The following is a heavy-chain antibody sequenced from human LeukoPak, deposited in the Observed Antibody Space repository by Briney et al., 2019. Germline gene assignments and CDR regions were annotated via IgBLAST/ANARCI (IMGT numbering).Heavy chain of an antibody. D-gene: IGHD3-10*01. V-gene: IGHV4-34*01. CDR3: ARGPGGSGSYGAFDI. Sequence: PSETLSLTCAVYGGSFSGYYWSWIRQPPGKGLEWIGEINHSGSNNHNPSLKSRVTMSLDTSKNQFSLKLCSVTAADTAVYYCARGPGGSGSYGAFDIWGQGTMVTVSS. J-gene: IGHJ3*02. CDR2: INHSGSN. CDR1: GGSFSGYY.